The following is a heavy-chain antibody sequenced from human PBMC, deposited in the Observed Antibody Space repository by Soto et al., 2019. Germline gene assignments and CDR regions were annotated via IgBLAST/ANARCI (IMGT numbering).Heavy chain of an antibody. CDR3: AKDGEVTPYYYGSGSQGFNYYFDY. Sequence: GGSLRLSCAASGFTFSSYGMHWVRQAPGKGLEWVAVISHDGSNKYYADSVKGRFTISRDNSKNTLYLQMNSLRAEDTAVYYCAKDGEVTPYYYGSGSQGFNYYFDYWGQGTLVTVSS. CDR2: ISHDGSNK. V-gene: IGHV3-30*18. D-gene: IGHD3-10*01. J-gene: IGHJ4*02. CDR1: GFTFSSYG.